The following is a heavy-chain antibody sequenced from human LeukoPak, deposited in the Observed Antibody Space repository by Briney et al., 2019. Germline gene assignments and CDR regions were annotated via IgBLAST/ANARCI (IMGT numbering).Heavy chain of an antibody. V-gene: IGHV3-23*01. J-gene: IGHJ4*02. CDR3: ARDNPYSSSWPGPFDY. D-gene: IGHD6-13*01. Sequence: GGSLRLSCAASGFTFSSYAMSWVRQAPGKGLEWVSAISGSGGSTYYADSVKGRFTISRDNSKNTLCLQMNSLRAEDTAVYYCARDNPYSSSWPGPFDYWGQGTLVTVSS. CDR2: ISGSGGST. CDR1: GFTFSSYA.